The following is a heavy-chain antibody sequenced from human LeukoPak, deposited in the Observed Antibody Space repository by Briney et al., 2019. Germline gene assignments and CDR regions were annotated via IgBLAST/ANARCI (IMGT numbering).Heavy chain of an antibody. CDR1: GFTFDDYA. CDR3: AKDLAAAGTGPFDY. D-gene: IGHD6-13*01. Sequence: GGSLRLSCAASGFTFDDYAMHWVRQAPGKGLEWVSLISWDGGSTYYADSVKGRFTISRDNSKNSLYLQMNSLRAEDTALYYCAKDLAAAGTGPFDYWGQGTLVTVSS. CDR2: ISWDGGST. V-gene: IGHV3-43D*03. J-gene: IGHJ4*02.